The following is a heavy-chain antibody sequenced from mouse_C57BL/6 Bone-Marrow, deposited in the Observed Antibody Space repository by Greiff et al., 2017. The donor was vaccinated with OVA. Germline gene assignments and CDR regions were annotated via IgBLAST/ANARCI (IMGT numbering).Heavy chain of an antibody. D-gene: IGHD2-1*01. J-gene: IGHJ3*01. V-gene: IGHV14-4*01. CDR1: GFNIKDDY. CDR3: TTYYGNLGAY. Sequence: VQLKESGAELVRPGASVKLSCTASGFNIKDDYMHWVKQRPEQGLEWIGWIDPENGDTEYASKFQGKATITADTSSNTAYLQLSSLTSEDTAVYYCTTYYGNLGAYWGQGTLVTVSA. CDR2: IDPENGDT.